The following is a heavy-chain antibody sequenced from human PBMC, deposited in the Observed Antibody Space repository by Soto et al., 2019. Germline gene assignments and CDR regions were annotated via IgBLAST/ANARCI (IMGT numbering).Heavy chain of an antibody. D-gene: IGHD3-10*01. V-gene: IGHV3-30-3*01. Sequence: GSLRLSCAASGFTFSSYAMHWVRQAPGKGLEWVAVISYDGSNKYYADSVKGRFTISRDNSKNTLYLQMNSLRAEDTAVYYCARGSTRFGEFYFDYWGQGTLVTVSS. J-gene: IGHJ4*02. CDR3: ARGSTRFGEFYFDY. CDR2: ISYDGSNK. CDR1: GFTFSSYA.